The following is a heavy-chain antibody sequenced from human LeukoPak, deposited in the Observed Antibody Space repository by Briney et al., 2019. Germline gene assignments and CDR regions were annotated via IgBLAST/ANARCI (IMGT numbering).Heavy chain of an antibody. CDR1: GFTFDDYG. J-gene: IGHJ4*02. D-gene: IGHD3-10*01. Sequence: GGSLRLSCAASGFTFDDYGMSWVRQVPGKGLEWVSGINWNGGSTGYADSVKGRFTISRDNAKNSLYLQMNSLRAEDTALYYCARGLEGSGSYYNGYFDYWGQGTLVTVSS. CDR3: ARGLEGSGSYYNGYFDY. CDR2: INWNGGST. V-gene: IGHV3-20*04.